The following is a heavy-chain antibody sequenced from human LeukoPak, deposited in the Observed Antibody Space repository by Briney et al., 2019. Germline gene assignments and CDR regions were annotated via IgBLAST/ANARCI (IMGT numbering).Heavy chain of an antibody. CDR2: IYHSGST. Sequence: SQTLSLTCTVSGGSISSGGYYWSWIRQPPGKGLESIGYIYHSGSTYYNPSLKSRVTISVDRSKNQFSLKLSSVTAADTAVYYCARDRYCTNGVCPGGDYWGQGTLVTVSS. D-gene: IGHD2-8*01. CDR3: ARDRYCTNGVCPGGDY. CDR1: GGSISSGGYY. V-gene: IGHV4-30-2*01. J-gene: IGHJ4*02.